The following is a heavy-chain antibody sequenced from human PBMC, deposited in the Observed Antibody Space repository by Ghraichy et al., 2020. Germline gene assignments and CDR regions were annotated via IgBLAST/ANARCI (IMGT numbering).Heavy chain of an antibody. CDR2: FDPEDGET. V-gene: IGHV1-24*01. CDR3: ATPQTSGAYCGGDCYPFDY. J-gene: IGHJ4*02. D-gene: IGHD2-21*02. CDR1: GYTLTELS. Sequence: ASVKVSCKVSGYTLTELSMHWVRQAPGKGLEWMGGFDPEDGETIYAQKFQGRVTMTEDTSTDTAYMELSSLRSEDTAVYYCATPQTSGAYCGGDCYPFDYWGQGTLVTVSS.